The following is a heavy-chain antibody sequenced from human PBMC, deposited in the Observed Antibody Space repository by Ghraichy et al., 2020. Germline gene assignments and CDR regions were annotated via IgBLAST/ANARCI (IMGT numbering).Heavy chain of an antibody. V-gene: IGHV3-7*01. J-gene: IGHJ5*02. CDR2: IKQDGSEK. CDR3: ARDSVCSSTSCYFGWPWFDP. D-gene: IGHD2-2*01. CDR1: GFTFSSYW. Sequence: GGSLRLSCAASGFTFSSYWMSWVRQAPGKGLEWVANIKQDGSEKHYVDSVKGRFTISRDDAKNSLYLQMNSLRAEDTAVYYCARDSVCSSTSCYFGWPWFDPWGQGTLVTVSS.